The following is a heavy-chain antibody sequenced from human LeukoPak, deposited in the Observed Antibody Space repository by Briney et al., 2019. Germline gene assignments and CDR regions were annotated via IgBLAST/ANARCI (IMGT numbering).Heavy chain of an antibody. D-gene: IGHD3-10*01. V-gene: IGHV4-61*08. Sequence: SETLSLTCVVSGGSISSGVYSWNWIRQPPGKGLEWIGYIYFSGNTNYNPSLKSRVTISIDTSKNQFSLKLTSVTAADTAVYYCARDYYGSGREAEFDPWGQGTLVTVSS. CDR3: ARDYYGSGREAEFDP. J-gene: IGHJ5*02. CDR1: GGSISSGVYS. CDR2: IYFSGNT.